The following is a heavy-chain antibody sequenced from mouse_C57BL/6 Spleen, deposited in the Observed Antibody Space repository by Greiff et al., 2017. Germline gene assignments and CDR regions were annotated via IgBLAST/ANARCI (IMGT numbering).Heavy chain of an antibody. CDR2: ISYDGSN. CDR3: ARALTGVGGDYFDY. CDR1: GYSITSGYY. V-gene: IGHV3-6*01. Sequence: EVQLQQSGPGLVKPSQSLSLTCSVTGYSITSGYYWNWIRQFPGNKLGWMGYISYDGSNNYNPSLKNRISITRDTSKNKFFLKLNSVTTEETATYYCARALTGVGGDYFDYWGQGTTVTVSS. D-gene: IGHD4-1*01. J-gene: IGHJ2*01.